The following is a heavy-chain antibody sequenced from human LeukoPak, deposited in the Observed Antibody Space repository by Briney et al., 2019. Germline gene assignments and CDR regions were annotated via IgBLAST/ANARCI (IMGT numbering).Heavy chain of an antibody. Sequence: GGSLRLSCAASGFTFSSYGMHWVRQAPGKGLEWVAVISYDGSNKYYADPVKGRFTISRDNSKNTLYLQMNSLRAEDTAVYYCARGLYSSSWYPTGYWGQGTLVTVSS. D-gene: IGHD6-13*01. CDR1: GFTFSSYG. CDR3: ARGLYSSSWYPTGY. CDR2: ISYDGSNK. V-gene: IGHV3-30*03. J-gene: IGHJ4*02.